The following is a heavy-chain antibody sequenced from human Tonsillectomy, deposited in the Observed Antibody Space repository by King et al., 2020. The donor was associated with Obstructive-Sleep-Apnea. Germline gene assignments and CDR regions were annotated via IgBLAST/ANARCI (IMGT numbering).Heavy chain of an antibody. Sequence: VQLVESGAEVKKPGESLRISCKGSGYSFTSYWISWMRQMPGKGLEWMGRIDPRDSYTSYSPSFQGHVTISADKSISTAYLQWSSLKASDTAMYYCARHQWGLWWFDHWGQGTLVTVSS. D-gene: IGHD1-26*01. CDR3: ARHQWGLWWFDH. V-gene: IGHV5-10-1*01. CDR1: GYSFTSYW. J-gene: IGHJ5*02. CDR2: IDPRDSYT.